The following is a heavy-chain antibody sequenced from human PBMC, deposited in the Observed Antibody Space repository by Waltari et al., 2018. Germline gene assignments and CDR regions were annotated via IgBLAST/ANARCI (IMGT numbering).Heavy chain of an antibody. CDR2: MNPNSGDT. CDR3: ARGGIAAAGTRYYYAMDV. D-gene: IGHD6-13*01. J-gene: IGHJ6*02. V-gene: IGHV1-8*01. CDR1: GSTFTSSD. Sequence: QVQLVQSGAEVKKPGASVKVSCQASGSTFTSSDIIWFRQATGQGLEWMGWMNPNSGDTAYAQKFQGRVTMTKNTSINTAYMELSSLRSEDTAVYYCARGGIAAAGTRYYYAMDVWGQGTTVIVSS.